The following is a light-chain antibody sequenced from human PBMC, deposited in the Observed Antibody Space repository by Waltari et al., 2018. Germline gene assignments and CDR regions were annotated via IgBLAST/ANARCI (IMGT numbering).Light chain of an antibody. V-gene: IGLV1-40*01. CDR3: QSYDISLSGWV. Sequence: QSVLTQPPSVSGAPGQRVTFSCTGSSSNIGSAYDVNWYQQVPGTAPKLLIYDYINRPSVLPDRFSGSKSGTSAALAITGLQAEDEADYYCQSYDISLSGWVFGGGTKLTVL. CDR2: DYI. J-gene: IGLJ3*02. CDR1: SSNIGSAYD.